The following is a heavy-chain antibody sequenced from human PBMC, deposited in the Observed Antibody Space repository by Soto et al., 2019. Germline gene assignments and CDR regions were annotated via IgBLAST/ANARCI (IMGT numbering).Heavy chain of an antibody. CDR1: GFTFSSYA. J-gene: IGHJ4*02. V-gene: IGHV3-23*01. Sequence: GGSLRLSCAASGFTFSSYAMSWVRQAPGKGLEWVSAISGSGGSTYYADSVKGRFTISRDNSKNTLYLQMNSLRAEDTAVYYCAKGSDYGDYGSHFDYWGQGTLVTVSS. CDR2: ISGSGGST. D-gene: IGHD4-17*01. CDR3: AKGSDYGDYGSHFDY.